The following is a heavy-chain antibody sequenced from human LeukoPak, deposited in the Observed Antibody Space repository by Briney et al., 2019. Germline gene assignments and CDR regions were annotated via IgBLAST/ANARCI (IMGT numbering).Heavy chain of an antibody. CDR2: INHSGST. D-gene: IGHD2-2*01. V-gene: IGHV4-34*01. CDR3: ARKGSEYCSSTSCYALDY. J-gene: IGHJ4*02. CDR1: GGSFSGYY. Sequence: PSETLSLTCAVYGGSFSGYYWSWIRQPPGKGLEWIGEINHSGSTNYNPSLKSRVTISVGTSKNQFSLKLSSVTAADTAVYYCARKGSEYCSSTSCYALDYWGQGTLVTVSS.